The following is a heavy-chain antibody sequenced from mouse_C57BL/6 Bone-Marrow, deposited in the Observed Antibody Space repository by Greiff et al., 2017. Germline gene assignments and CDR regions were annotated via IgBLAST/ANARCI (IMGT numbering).Heavy chain of an antibody. J-gene: IGHJ4*01. V-gene: IGHV1-69*01. CDR2: IDPSDSYT. CDR1: GYTFTSYW. D-gene: IGHD2-4*01. Sequence: QVQLQQPGAELVKPGASVKLSCKASGYTFTSYWMQWVKQRPGQGLEWIGEIDPSDSYTNYNQKFKGKSTLTVDKSSSTAYMQLSSLTSEDSAVYYCARSGDYGDYYAMDYWGQGTSVTVSS. CDR3: ARSGDYGDYYAMDY.